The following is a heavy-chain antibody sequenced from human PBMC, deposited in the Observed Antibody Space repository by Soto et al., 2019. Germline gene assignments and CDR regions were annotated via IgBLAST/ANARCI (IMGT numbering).Heavy chain of an antibody. D-gene: IGHD2-2*01. CDR3: ATLYCSTSSCQLDY. V-gene: IGHV1-18*01. CDR1: GYTLTSYG. J-gene: IGHJ4*02. CDR2: ISADNGNT. Sequence: GASVKVSCKASGYTLTSYGISWVLQAPGQGLEWMGWISADNGNTNYAQMLQGRVTMTTDTSTRTAYMELRSLRSDDTAVYYCATLYCSTSSCQLDYWGQGTLVTVSS.